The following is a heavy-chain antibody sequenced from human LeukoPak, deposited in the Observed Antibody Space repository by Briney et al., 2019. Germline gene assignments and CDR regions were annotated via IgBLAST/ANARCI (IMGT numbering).Heavy chain of an antibody. D-gene: IGHD2-15*01. J-gene: IGHJ4*02. CDR1: GGSISNYC. CDR3: ARHDRESGSFNDFDY. CDR2: IHYSGST. V-gene: IGHV4-59*08. Sequence: SETLSLTCTVSGGSISNYCWSWIRQPPGRGLEWIGYIHYSGSTTFNPSLKSRFTISLGTSQNQFSLKLRSATAADTAVYYCARHDRESGSFNDFDYWGQGTLITVSS.